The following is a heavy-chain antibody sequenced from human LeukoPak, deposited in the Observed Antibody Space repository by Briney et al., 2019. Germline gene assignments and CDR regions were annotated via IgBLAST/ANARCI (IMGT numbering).Heavy chain of an antibody. CDR3: AKPPGYSSSFIDY. J-gene: IGHJ4*02. Sequence: GGSLRLSCAASGFTFSSYWMSWVRQAPGKGLEWVANIKQDGSEKYYVDSVKGRFTISRDNAKNSLYLQMNSLRAEDTAVYYCAKPPGYSSSFIDYWGQGTLVTVSS. CDR2: IKQDGSEK. D-gene: IGHD6-13*01. V-gene: IGHV3-7*03. CDR1: GFTFSSYW.